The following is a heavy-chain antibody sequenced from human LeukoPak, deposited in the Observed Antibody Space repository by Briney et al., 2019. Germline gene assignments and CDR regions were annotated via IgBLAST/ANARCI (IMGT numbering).Heavy chain of an antibody. CDR3: AREVGYGDFSYYFDY. J-gene: IGHJ4*02. D-gene: IGHD4-17*01. V-gene: IGHV3-21*01. CDR1: GFTFSSYS. Sequence: GGSLRLSCAASGFTFSSYSMNWVRQAPGKGLEWVSSISSSSSYIYYADSVKGRFTISRDKAKNSLYLQMNSLRAEDTAVYYCAREVGYGDFSYYFDYWGQGTLVTVSS. CDR2: ISSSSSYI.